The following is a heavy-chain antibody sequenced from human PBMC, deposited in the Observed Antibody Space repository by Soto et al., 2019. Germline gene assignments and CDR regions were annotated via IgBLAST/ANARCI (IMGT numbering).Heavy chain of an antibody. J-gene: IGHJ1*01. CDR1: GGLISSGGYY. CDR2: IYFTGGT. CDR3: TCANRGGISAY. V-gene: IGHV4-31*03. D-gene: IGHD2-8*02. Sequence: SENPALTCTVSGGLISSGGYYWSWIRQHPERGLEWIGYIYFTGGTYYNPSLKSRVTISLDTSKNQFSLRLNSVTAAATAVYYCTCANRGGISAYCGQGSLVT.